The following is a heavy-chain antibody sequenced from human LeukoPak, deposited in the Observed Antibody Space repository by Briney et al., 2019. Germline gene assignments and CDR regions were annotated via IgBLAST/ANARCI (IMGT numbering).Heavy chain of an antibody. Sequence: GGSLRLSCAASGFTFSSCSMNWVRQAPGKGLEWVSSISSSSSYIYYADSVKGRFTISRDNAKNSLYLQMNSLRAEDTAVYYCARGPLAVAGRRRGYYFDYWGQGTLVTVSS. V-gene: IGHV3-21*04. D-gene: IGHD6-19*01. J-gene: IGHJ4*02. CDR3: ARGPLAVAGRRRGYYFDY. CDR2: ISSSSSYI. CDR1: GFTFSSCS.